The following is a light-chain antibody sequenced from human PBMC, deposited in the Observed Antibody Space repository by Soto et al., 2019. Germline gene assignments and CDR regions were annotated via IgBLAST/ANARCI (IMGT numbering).Light chain of an antibody. CDR1: QSVTTY. CDR3: QQRSNWPPEIT. Sequence: DTVLTQSPATLSLSPGESATLSCRAIQSVTTYLAWYQQKPGQAPRLLIYDASVRATGIPARFSASGSGTDFTLTISSLEPEDVAGYYCQQRSNWPPEITFGQGTRLEFK. V-gene: IGKV3-11*01. J-gene: IGKJ5*01. CDR2: DAS.